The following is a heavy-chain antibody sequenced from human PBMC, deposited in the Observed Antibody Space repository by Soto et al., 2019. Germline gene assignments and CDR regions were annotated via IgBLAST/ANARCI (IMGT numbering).Heavy chain of an antibody. CDR2: IYNSGST. J-gene: IGHJ4*02. V-gene: IGHV4-61*01. CDR1: GGSVTTGRDF. D-gene: IGHD2-15*01. CDR3: AGGGGTYQQILDY. Sequence: QVQLQESGPRLIKASETLSLSCSVSGGSVTTGRDFWTWIRQPPGKGLEWIGYIYNSGSTKYSPSLKGRVTISVDTSRNQFSLKLTSVTAADTAVYYCAGGGGTYQQILDYWGQGTLVSVSS.